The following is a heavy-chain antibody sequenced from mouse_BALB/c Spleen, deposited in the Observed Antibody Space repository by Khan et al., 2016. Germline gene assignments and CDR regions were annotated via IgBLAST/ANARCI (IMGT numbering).Heavy chain of an antibody. Sequence: QVQLQPSGAELARPGASVKMSCKASGYSFTSYTMHWVKQRPGQGLEWLGFINPSSSYTNYNQNFKDKATLTADKYSSTAYMQLRSLTSEDSAVCFCARYSTTVVAPLDYWGQGTTLTVSS. D-gene: IGHD1-1*01. CDR1: GYSFTSYT. CDR3: ARYSTTVVAPLDY. CDR2: INPSSSYT. V-gene: IGHV1-4*01. J-gene: IGHJ2*01.